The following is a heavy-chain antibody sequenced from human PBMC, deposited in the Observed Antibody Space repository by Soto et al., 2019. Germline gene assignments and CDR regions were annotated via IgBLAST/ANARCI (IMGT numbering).Heavy chain of an antibody. CDR2: ISGYNGNT. CDR1: GYSFTSYG. CDR3: ARDGYLVGAVKDFDI. D-gene: IGHD1-26*01. Sequence: QVHLVQSGAEVKKPGASVKVSCKASGYSFTSYGISWVRQAPGQGLEWMGWISGYNGNTNYAQKLRGRVTMTTDTSTSTAYMELRSLISDDTAVYYCARDGYLVGAVKDFDIWGQGTMVTVSS. J-gene: IGHJ3*02. V-gene: IGHV1-18*01.